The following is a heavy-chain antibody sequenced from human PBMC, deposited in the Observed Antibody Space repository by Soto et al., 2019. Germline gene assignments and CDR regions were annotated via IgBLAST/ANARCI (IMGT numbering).Heavy chain of an antibody. J-gene: IGHJ4*02. V-gene: IGHV1-18*01. D-gene: IGHD6-13*01. CDR3: ARRSGYSSSWYGGYYFDY. Sequence: QVQLVQSGAEVKKPGASVKVSCKASGYTFTSYGISWVRQAPGQGLEWMGWISAYNGNTNYAQKLQGRVTMTTDTSTRAAYMELRRLRYDDTAVYYCARRSGYSSSWYGGYYFDYWGQGTLVTVSS. CDR2: ISAYNGNT. CDR1: GYTFTSYG.